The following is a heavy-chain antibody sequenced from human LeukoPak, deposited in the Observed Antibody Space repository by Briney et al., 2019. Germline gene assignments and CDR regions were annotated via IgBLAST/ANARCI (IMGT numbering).Heavy chain of an antibody. V-gene: IGHV3-23*01. CDR1: GFAFSSFA. Sequence: PGGSLRLSCAASGFAFSSFAMSWVRQAPGKGLEWVSAISGSGGSTYYADSVKGRFTVSRDNSKNTLFLQMDSLRAEDTAVYYCARDRAWNYFDYWGQGTLVTVSS. J-gene: IGHJ4*02. D-gene: IGHD3-3*01. CDR2: ISGSGGST. CDR3: ARDRAWNYFDY.